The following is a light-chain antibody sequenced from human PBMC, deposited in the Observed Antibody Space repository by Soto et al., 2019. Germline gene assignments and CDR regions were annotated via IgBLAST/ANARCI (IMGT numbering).Light chain of an antibody. Sequence: EIVLTQSPGTLSLSPGERATLSCSASQSVSNVYLAWYQQKPGQAPRLLIYDASNRATGIADRFSGSGSGTDFTLSISRLEPEDCEVYYCQQSGRSPRTFGQGTKLELK. CDR3: QQSGRSPRT. J-gene: IGKJ2*01. V-gene: IGKV3-20*01. CDR1: QSVSNVY. CDR2: DAS.